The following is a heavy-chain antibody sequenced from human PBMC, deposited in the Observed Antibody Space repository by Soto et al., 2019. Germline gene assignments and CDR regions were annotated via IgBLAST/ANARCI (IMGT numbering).Heavy chain of an antibody. J-gene: IGHJ4*02. D-gene: IGHD1-26*01. V-gene: IGHV3-30*03. CDR2: ISYDGSNK. CDR1: GFTFSSYG. CDR3: ARDWGGSYWDY. Sequence: QVQLVESGGGVVQPGRSLRLSCAASGFTFSSYGMHWVRQAPGKGLEWVAVISYDGSNKYYADSVKGRFTISIDNSKNTLYLQMNSLRAEDTAVYYCARDWGGSYWDYWGQGTLVTVSS.